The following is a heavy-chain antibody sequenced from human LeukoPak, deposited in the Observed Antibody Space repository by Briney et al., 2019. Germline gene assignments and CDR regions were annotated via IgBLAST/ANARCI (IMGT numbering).Heavy chain of an antibody. V-gene: IGHV6-1*01. J-gene: IGHJ4*02. Sequence: SQTLSLTCAISGDSFSSNSAAWNWIRQSPSRGLEWLVRTYYRSKWYNDYAVSVKSRITINPDTSKNQFSLQLNSVTPEDTAVYYCARESGSSWSSYGFDYWGQGSLVSVCS. D-gene: IGHD6-13*01. CDR2: TYYRSKWYN. CDR1: GDSFSSNSAA. CDR3: ARESGSSWSSYGFDY.